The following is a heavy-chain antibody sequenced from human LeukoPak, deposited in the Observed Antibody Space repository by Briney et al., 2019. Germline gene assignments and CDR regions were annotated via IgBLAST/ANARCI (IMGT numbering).Heavy chain of an antibody. CDR2: IYSSGSS. V-gene: IGHV4-59*08. CDR1: GGSISNYY. CDR3: ARHPSWPDYGGTFDY. J-gene: IGHJ4*02. Sequence: PSDTLSLTCSFSGGSISNYYWIWIPQPPAKGREGIADIYSSGSSNYNPSLKGRVTISVDTSKNQFSLKLSSVTAADTAVYYCARHPSWPDYGGTFDYWGQGTLVIVSS. D-gene: IGHD4-17*01.